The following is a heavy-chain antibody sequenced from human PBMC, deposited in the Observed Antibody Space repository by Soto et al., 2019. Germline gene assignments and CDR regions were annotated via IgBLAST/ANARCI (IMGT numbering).Heavy chain of an antibody. D-gene: IGHD4-17*01. CDR2: MNPNSGNT. CDR1: GYTFTSYD. CDR3: ASMPTVWDHSYYGMDV. V-gene: IGHV1-8*01. Sequence: QVQLVQSGAEVKKPGASVKVSCKASGYTFTSYDINWVRQATGQGLEWMGWMNPNSGNTGYAQKFQGRVTMTSNTSISTAYMERSSLRSEDTAVYYCASMPTVWDHSYYGMDVWGQGTTVTVSS. J-gene: IGHJ6*02.